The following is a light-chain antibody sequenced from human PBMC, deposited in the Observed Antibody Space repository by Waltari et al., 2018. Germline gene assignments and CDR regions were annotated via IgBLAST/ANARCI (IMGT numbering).Light chain of an antibody. CDR1: KIGSKN. CDR3: QVWDSGSNHYV. V-gene: IGLV3-21*02. Sequence: SYELTQPHSVSVAPGQTARITCDGDKIGSKNVHWYQHKPGQAPVLVVYDDGDRPSGIPERFSGSNSGNTAALTISRVDAGDEAEYYCQVWDSGSNHYVFGTVTKVTVL. J-gene: IGLJ1*01. CDR2: DDG.